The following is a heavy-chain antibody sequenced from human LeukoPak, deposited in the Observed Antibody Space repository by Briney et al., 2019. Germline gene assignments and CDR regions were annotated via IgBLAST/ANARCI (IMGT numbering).Heavy chain of an antibody. J-gene: IGHJ4*02. CDR1: GYTFSSSD. CDR2: MNPNSGNT. D-gene: IGHD3-10*01. Sequence: ASVKVSCKASGYTFSSSDINWVRQATGQGLEWMGWMNPNSGNTYYAQRFQGRVTMTRDTSISTAYMEVSSLRSEDTAVYYCATFTMVRGFDYWGQGTLVTVSS. V-gene: IGHV1-8*01. CDR3: ATFTMVRGFDY.